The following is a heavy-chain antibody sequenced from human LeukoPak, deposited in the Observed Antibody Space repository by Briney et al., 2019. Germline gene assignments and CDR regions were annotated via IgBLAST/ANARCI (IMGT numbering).Heavy chain of an antibody. CDR1: GFTFSNYG. Sequence: GGSLRLSCAASGFTFSNYGMLWVRQAPGKGLEWVAFIRYDGNNKLYADSVKGRFTISRDNSKNTLYLHINSLRAEDTAVYYCAKDNPLDYWGQGTLVTVSS. V-gene: IGHV3-30*02. D-gene: IGHD1-14*01. CDR3: AKDNPLDY. J-gene: IGHJ4*02. CDR2: IRYDGNNK.